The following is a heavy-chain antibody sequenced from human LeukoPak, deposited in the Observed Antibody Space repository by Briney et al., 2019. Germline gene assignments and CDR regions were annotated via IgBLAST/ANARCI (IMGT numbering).Heavy chain of an antibody. V-gene: IGHV4-4*07. J-gene: IGHJ4*02. CDR1: AGSVSSHF. CDR3: ARQHYCDSGGFSTYFDY. CDR2: IYTSGST. Sequence: PSETLSLTCTVSAGSVSSHFWSWIRQPAGKGLEWIGRIYTSGSTNYNPSLKSRVTMSVDTSKNQFSLKLSSVTAADTAVYYCARQHYCDSGGFSTYFDYWGQGTLVTVSS. D-gene: IGHD3-22*01.